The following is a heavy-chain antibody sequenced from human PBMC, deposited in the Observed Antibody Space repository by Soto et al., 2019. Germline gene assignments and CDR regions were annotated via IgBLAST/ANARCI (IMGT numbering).Heavy chain of an antibody. J-gene: IGHJ3*02. CDR2: IWYDGSNK. CDR3: ARDSGSQIPHDAFDI. CDR1: GFTFSSYG. Sequence: QVQLVESGGGVVQPGRSLRLSCAASGFTFSSYGMHWVRQAPGKGLERVAVIWYDGSNKYYADSVKGRFTISRDNSKNTLYLQMNSLRAEDTAVYYCARDSGSQIPHDAFDIWGQGTMVTVSS. D-gene: IGHD3-10*01. V-gene: IGHV3-33*01.